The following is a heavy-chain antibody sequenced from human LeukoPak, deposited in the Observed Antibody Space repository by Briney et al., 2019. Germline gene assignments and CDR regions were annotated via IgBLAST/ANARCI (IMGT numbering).Heavy chain of an antibody. J-gene: IGHJ4*02. V-gene: IGHV1-8*01. D-gene: IGHD6-13*01. CDR1: GYTFTSYD. Sequence: ASVKVSCKASGYTFTSYDINWVRQATGQGLEWMGWMNPNSGNTGYAQKFQGRVTMTRNTSISTAYMELSSLRSEDTAVYYCARVGRKIAAAAGGAAYWGQGTLVTVSS. CDR2: MNPNSGNT. CDR3: ARVGRKIAAAAGGAAY.